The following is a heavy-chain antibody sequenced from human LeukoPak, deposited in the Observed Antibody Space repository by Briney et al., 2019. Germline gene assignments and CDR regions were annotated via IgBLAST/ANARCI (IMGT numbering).Heavy chain of an antibody. CDR2: ISYDGSNK. V-gene: IGHV3-30-3*01. J-gene: IGHJ4*02. CDR1: GFTFSNYA. CDR3: AREPYSSGWYFSYYFDY. Sequence: GGSLRLSCAASGFTFSNYAMHWFRQAPGKGLEWVAVISYDGSNKYYADSVKGRFTISRDNSKNTLYLQMNSLRAEDTAVYYCAREPYSSGWYFSYYFDYWGQGTLVTVSS. D-gene: IGHD6-19*01.